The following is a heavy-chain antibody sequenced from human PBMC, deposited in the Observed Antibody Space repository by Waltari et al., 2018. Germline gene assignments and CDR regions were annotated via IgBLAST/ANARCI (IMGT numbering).Heavy chain of an antibody. D-gene: IGHD5-12*01. V-gene: IGHV4-61*02. CDR3: ARENGYNYIDAFDI. CDR2: IYTSGST. Sequence: QVQLQESGPGLVKPSQTLSLTCTVSGGSISSGSYYWSWIRQPAGKGLEWIGRIYTSGSTNYNPSLKSRVTISVDTSKTQFSLKLSSVTAADTAVYYCARENGYNYIDAFDIWGQGTMVTVSS. J-gene: IGHJ3*02. CDR1: GGSISSGSYY.